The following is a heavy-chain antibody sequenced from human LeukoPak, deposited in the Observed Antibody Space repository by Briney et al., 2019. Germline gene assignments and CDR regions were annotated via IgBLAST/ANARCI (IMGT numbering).Heavy chain of an antibody. D-gene: IGHD3-16*01. Sequence: ASVKVSCKASGYTFTSYDINWVRQATGQGLEWMGWMNPNSGNTGYAQKFQGRVTITRNTSISTAYMELSRLRSDDTAVYYCAKNYYDYVWGGEPYYYYYMDVWGKGTTVTVSS. V-gene: IGHV1-8*03. CDR2: MNPNSGNT. CDR3: AKNYYDYVWGGEPYYYYYMDV. J-gene: IGHJ6*03. CDR1: GYTFTSYD.